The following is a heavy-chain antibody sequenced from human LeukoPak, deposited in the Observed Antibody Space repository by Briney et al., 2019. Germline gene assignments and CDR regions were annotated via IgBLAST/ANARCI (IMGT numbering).Heavy chain of an antibody. V-gene: IGHV1-2*02. CDR2: ISPNSGVT. D-gene: IGHD1-14*01. J-gene: IGHJ4*02. CDR1: AYTFTVYY. Sequence: GASVKVSFKVSAYTFTVYYLHWVRQAPGQGLEWMGWISPNSGVTYYAQNFQGRVTMTRDTSISTAYMELSRLTSDDTAVYYCARRRYFDYWGQGTLVTVSS. CDR3: ARRRYFDY.